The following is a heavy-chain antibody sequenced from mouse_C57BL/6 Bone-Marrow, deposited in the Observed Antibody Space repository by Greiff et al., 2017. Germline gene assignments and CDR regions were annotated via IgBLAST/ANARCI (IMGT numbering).Heavy chain of an antibody. V-gene: IGHV1-7*01. CDR3: ATGGNYAWFAY. D-gene: IGHD2-1*01. Sequence: VQLQQSGAELAKPGASVQLSCKASGYTFTSYWMHWVKQRPGQGLEWIGYINPSSGYTKSNQKFKDKATLTADKSTSTAYMQLSSLTYEDSAVYYCATGGNYAWFAYWGQGTLVTVSA. J-gene: IGHJ3*01. CDR2: INPSSGYT. CDR1: GYTFTSYW.